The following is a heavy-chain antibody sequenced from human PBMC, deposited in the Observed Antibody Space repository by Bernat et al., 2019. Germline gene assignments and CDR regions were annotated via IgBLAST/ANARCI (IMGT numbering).Heavy chain of an antibody. CDR3: AKDSYYCDSSGYLHY. J-gene: IGHJ4*02. CDR1: GFTFDDYA. Sequence: EVQLVESGGGLVQPGRSLRLSCAASGFTFDDYAMHCVRQAPGKGLEWVSGISWNSGSIGYADSVKDRFTISRDNAKNSLYLQMNSLRAEDTALYYCAKDSYYCDSSGYLHYWGQGTLVTVSS. CDR2: ISWNSGSI. D-gene: IGHD3-22*01. V-gene: IGHV3-9*01.